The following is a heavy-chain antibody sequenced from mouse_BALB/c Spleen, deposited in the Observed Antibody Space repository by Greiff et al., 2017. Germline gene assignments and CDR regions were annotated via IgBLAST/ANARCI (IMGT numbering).Heavy chain of an antibody. D-gene: IGHD1-1*01. CDR3: ARRDYYEGFDY. V-gene: IGHV5-9-3*01. Sequence: EVQGVESGGGLVKPGGSLKLSCAASGFTFSSYAMSWVRQTPEKRLEWVATISSGGSYTYYPDSVKGRFTISRDNAKNTLYLQMSSLRSEDTAMYYCARRDYYEGFDYWGQGTTLTVSS. CDR1: GFTFSSYA. CDR2: ISSGGSYT. J-gene: IGHJ2*01.